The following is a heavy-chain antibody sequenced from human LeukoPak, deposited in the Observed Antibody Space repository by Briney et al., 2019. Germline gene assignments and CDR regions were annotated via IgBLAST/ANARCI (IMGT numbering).Heavy chain of an antibody. CDR3: AKAAGGGSVVSYGMDV. CDR1: GFTFSSYW. V-gene: IGHV3-7*03. D-gene: IGHD2-21*01. CDR2: IKQDGSEK. Sequence: GGSLRLSCAASGFTFSSYWMSWVRQAPGKGLEWVANIKQDGSEKYYVDSVKGRFTISRDNAKNTLYLQMNSLRAEDTAVYYCAKAAGGGSVVSYGMDVWGQGTTVTVSS. J-gene: IGHJ6*02.